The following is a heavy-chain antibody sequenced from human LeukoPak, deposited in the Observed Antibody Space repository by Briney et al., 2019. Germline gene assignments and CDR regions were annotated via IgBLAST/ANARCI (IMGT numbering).Heavy chain of an antibody. V-gene: IGHV3-48*03. Sequence: GGSLRLSCAASGFTFSSYEMNWVRQAPGKGLEWVSYISSSGSTIYYADSVKGRFTISRDNAKNSLYLQMNSLRAEDTAVYYCASPATVIAPNDYWGQGTLVTVSS. J-gene: IGHJ4*02. CDR3: ASPATVIAPNDY. D-gene: IGHD4-17*01. CDR1: GFTFSSYE. CDR2: ISSSGSTI.